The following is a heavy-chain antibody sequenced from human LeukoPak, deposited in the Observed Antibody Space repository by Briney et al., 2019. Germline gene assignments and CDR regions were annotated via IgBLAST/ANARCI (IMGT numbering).Heavy chain of an antibody. J-gene: IGHJ4*02. Sequence: ASVKASCKALGYTFTDHYFHWLRQAPGQGIEWMGWIRPGRGDTNIAQKFQGRVSLTRDMSISTAYMELSRLTSDDTAVYYCARDHNWGPDYWGQGTLVSVSS. CDR2: IRPGRGDT. CDR3: ARDHNWGPDY. D-gene: IGHD7-27*01. V-gene: IGHV1-2*02. CDR1: GYTFTDHY.